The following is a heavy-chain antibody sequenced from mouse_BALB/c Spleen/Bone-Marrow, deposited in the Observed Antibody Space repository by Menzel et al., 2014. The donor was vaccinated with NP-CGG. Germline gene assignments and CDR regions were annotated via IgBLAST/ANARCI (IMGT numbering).Heavy chain of an antibody. J-gene: IGHJ1*01. CDR3: ARGGTTATWYCDV. CDR2: IDPANGNT. V-gene: IGHV14-3*02. D-gene: IGHD1-2*01. CDR1: GFNIKDTY. Sequence: EVQLQQSGAELVKPGASVKLSCTASGFNIKDTYMHWVKQRPEQGLEWIGRIDPANGNTKYDPKFQGKAPTTADTSSNTAYLQLSSLTSEDTAVYYCARGGTTATWYCDVWGAGTPVPAPS.